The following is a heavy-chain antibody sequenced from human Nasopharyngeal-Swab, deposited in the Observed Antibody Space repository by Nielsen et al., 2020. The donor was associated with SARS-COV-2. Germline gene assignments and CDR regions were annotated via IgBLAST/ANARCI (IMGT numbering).Heavy chain of an antibody. V-gene: IGHV3-23*01. CDR1: GFTFSSYA. Sequence: GESLKISCAASGFTFSSYAMSWVRQAPGKGLEWVSAISGSGGSTYYADSVKGRFTISRDNAKNSPYLQMNSLRAEDTAVYYCARPYYAAARSAFDYWGQGTLVTVSS. CDR3: ARPYYAAARSAFDY. D-gene: IGHD6-6*01. J-gene: IGHJ4*02. CDR2: ISGSGGST.